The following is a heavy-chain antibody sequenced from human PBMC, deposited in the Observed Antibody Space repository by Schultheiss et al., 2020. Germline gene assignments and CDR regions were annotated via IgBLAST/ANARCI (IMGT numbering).Heavy chain of an antibody. V-gene: IGHV4-61*01. J-gene: IGHJ6*03. CDR1: GGSVSSGSYY. D-gene: IGHD2-15*01. CDR3: ARLRCSGGSCWGGDYYYMDV. Sequence: SETLSLTCTVSGGSVSSGSYYWSWIRQPPGKGLEWIGYIYFSGSTTYNPSLKSRVTISVDTSKNQFSLKLSSVTAADTAVYYCARLRCSGGSCWGGDYYYMDVWGKGTTVTVSS. CDR2: IYFSGST.